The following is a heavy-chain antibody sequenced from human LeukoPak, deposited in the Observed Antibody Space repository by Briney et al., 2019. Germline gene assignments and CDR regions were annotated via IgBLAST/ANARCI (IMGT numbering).Heavy chain of an antibody. CDR1: GFTFSSYA. V-gene: IGHV3-23*01. CDR3: AREFGLITSH. J-gene: IGHJ1*01. D-gene: IGHD3/OR15-3a*01. Sequence: GGPRRLSCAASGFTFSSYAMSWVRQAPGKGLEWVSSISDNGGSTYSADSVKGRFTISRDNSKNTMYLQMNSLRAEDKAVYYCAREFGLITSHWGQGALVTVSS. CDR2: ISDNGGST.